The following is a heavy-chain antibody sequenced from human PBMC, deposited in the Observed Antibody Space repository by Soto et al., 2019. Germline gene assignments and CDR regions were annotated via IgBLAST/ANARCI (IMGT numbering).Heavy chain of an antibody. CDR1: GYTFTSYY. CDR2: INPSGGST. D-gene: IGHD2-8*01. V-gene: IGHV1-46*01. J-gene: IGHJ5*02. Sequence: QVQLVQSGAEVKKPGASVKVSCKASGYTFTSYYMHWVRQAPGQGLEWMGIINPSGGSTSYAQKFQGRVTMTMDTSTSTVYMELSSLRSEDTAVYYCARGSDPIVLMVYARSWFDPWGQGTLVTVSS. CDR3: ARGSDPIVLMVYARSWFDP.